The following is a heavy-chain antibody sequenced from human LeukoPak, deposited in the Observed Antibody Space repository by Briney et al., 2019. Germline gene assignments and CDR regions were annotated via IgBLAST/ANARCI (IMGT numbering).Heavy chain of an antibody. D-gene: IGHD3-10*01. CDR2: IYTSGST. V-gene: IGHV4-61*02. CDR1: GGSISSGSYY. CDR3: ARVVYGSGRADY. Sequence: SETLSLTCTVSGGSISSGSYYWSWIRQPAGKGLEWIGRIYTSGSTNYNPSLKSRVTISVDTSKNQFSLKLSSVTAADTAVYYCARVVYGSGRADYWGQGTLVTVSS. J-gene: IGHJ4*02.